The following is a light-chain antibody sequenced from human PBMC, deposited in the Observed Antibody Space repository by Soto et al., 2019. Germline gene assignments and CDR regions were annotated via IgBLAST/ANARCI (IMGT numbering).Light chain of an antibody. V-gene: IGLV1-44*01. CDR3: AAWDESLNGHV. CDR1: SSNIGKNT. J-gene: IGLJ1*01. CDR2: IND. Sequence: QSVLSQPPSTSGTPGQRVTISCSGSSSNIGKNTVSWYQQLPGAAPKPVIYINDRRPSGVPDRFSGSKSGTSASLAISGLQSEDEADYYCAAWDESLNGHVFGTGTKVTVL.